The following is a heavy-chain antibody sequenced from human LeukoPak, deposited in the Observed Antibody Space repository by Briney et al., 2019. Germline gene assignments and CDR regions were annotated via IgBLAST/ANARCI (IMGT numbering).Heavy chain of an antibody. J-gene: IGHJ4*02. CDR1: GYTFSDYY. CDR2: INPNSGGT. CDR3: ARTLVRGVIDY. Sequence: ASVKVSCKASGYTFSDYYLHWVRQAPGQGLEWVGWINPNSGGTNFAQKFRGRVTMTRDTSISTAYMELSRLKSDDTAVYYCARTLVRGVIDYWGQGTLVTVSP. V-gene: IGHV1-2*02. D-gene: IGHD3-10*02.